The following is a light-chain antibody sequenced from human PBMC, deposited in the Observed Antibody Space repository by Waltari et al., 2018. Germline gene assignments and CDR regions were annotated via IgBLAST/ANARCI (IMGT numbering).Light chain of an antibody. V-gene: IGKV2D-29*02. CDR2: EVS. CDR3: MQNIQLPT. CDR1: QSLLHSDGRAR. J-gene: IGKJ1*01. Sequence: EIVMTQAPLSLSVTPGQPASMSCKSSQSLLHSDGRARLYWYLQKPGQSPQLLISEVSNRFSGVTERFSGSGSGTDFTLNISRVEAEDVGVYFCMQNIQLPTFGQGTKVEIE.